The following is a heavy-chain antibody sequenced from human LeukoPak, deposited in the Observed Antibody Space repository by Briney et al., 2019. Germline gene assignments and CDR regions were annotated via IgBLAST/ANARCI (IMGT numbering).Heavy chain of an antibody. CDR1: GFTVSSNY. V-gene: IGHV3-30-3*01. J-gene: IGHJ3*02. Sequence: GGSLRLSCAASGFTVSSNYMSWVRQAPGKGLEWVAVISYDGSNKYYADSVKGRFTISRDNSKNTLYLQMNSLRAEDTAVYYCARATMPTVDAFDIWGQGTMVTVSS. D-gene: IGHD4-11*01. CDR3: ARATMPTVDAFDI. CDR2: ISYDGSNK.